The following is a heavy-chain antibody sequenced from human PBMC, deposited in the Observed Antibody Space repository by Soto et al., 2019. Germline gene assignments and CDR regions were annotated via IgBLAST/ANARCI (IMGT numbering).Heavy chain of an antibody. CDR1: GFTFSSYS. CDR2: ISSSSSYI. V-gene: IGHV3-21*01. J-gene: IGHJ6*02. Sequence: EVQLVESGGGLVKPGGSLRLSCAASGFTFSSYSMNWVRQAPGKGLEWVSSISSSSSYIYYADSVKGRFTISRDNAKNSLYLQMNSLRAEDTAVYCCARGASDGMDVWGQGTTVTVSS. CDR3: ARGASDGMDV.